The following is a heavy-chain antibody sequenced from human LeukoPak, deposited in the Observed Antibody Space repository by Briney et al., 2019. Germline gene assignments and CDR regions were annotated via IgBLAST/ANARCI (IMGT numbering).Heavy chain of an antibody. CDR1: GYTLTELS. CDR2: FDPEDGET. V-gene: IGHV1-24*01. Sequence: ASVKVSCKVSGYTLTELSIHWVRQAPGKGLEWMGGFDPEDGETIYAQKFQGRVTMTEDTSTDIAYMELSSLRSEDTAVYYCATDPRITMVRGASGNWYFDYWGQGTLVTVSS. CDR3: ATDPRITMVRGASGNWYFDY. D-gene: IGHD3-10*01. J-gene: IGHJ4*02.